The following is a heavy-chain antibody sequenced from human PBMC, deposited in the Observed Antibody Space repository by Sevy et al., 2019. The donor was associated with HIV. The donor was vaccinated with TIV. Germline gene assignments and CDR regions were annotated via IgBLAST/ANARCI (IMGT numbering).Heavy chain of an antibody. CDR2: IYSSGRT. CDR1: GFSVSSNY. J-gene: IGHJ4*02. Sequence: GGSLRLSCAASGFSVSSNYMSWVRQAPGKGLEWVSLIYSSGRTYYGDSVKGRFTISRDDSKNPLYLQMNGVRAEDTALYYCTRVHSGGYPFDYWGQGSLVTVSS. V-gene: IGHV3-53*01. CDR3: TRVHSGGYPFDY. D-gene: IGHD3-22*01.